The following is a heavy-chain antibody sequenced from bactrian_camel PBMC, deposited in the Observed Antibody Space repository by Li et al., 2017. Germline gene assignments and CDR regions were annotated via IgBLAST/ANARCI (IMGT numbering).Heavy chain of an antibody. CDR2: LASDGSS. CDR3: ARIYTTYHAFTY. CDR1: AYTPANVR. Sequence: HVQLVESGGGSVQAGGSLRLSCAFDAYTPANVRMAWFRQAPGKEREGVASLASDGSSIYANSLKGRFSISKDNAKNAVYLQMNSLKTEDAAKYYCARIYTTYHAFTYWGQGTQVTVS. D-gene: IGHD2*01. J-gene: IGHJ4*01. V-gene: IGHV3S53*01.